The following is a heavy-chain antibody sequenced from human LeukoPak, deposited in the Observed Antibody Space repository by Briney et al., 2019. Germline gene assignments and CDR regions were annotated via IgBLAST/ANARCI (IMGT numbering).Heavy chain of an antibody. CDR3: ARGFWYYDILTGYYTRTSFYYFDY. CDR1: GFTLADYG. Sequence: PGGSLRLSCAASGFTLADYGMSWVRQAPGKGLEWVSGINWNGGSTGYAASVEGRFTISRDNAKNSLYLQMNSLRAEDTALYYCARGFWYYDILTGYYTRTSFYYFDYWGQGTLVTASS. J-gene: IGHJ4*02. V-gene: IGHV3-20*04. D-gene: IGHD3-9*01. CDR2: INWNGGST.